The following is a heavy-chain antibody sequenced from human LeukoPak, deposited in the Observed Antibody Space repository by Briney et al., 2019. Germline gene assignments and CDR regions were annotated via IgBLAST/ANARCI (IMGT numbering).Heavy chain of an antibody. V-gene: IGHV3-23*01. CDR2: ISSSGGST. Sequence: GGTLRLSCAASGFTYSSYAMSWVRQAPGKGLEWVSAISSSGGSTYYADSVKGRFTISRDNSKNTLFLQMNSLRAEDTAVYYCAKCESNWHYYFDYRGQGTLVTVSS. CDR3: AKCESNWHYYFDY. CDR1: GFTYSSYA. D-gene: IGHD7-27*01. J-gene: IGHJ4*02.